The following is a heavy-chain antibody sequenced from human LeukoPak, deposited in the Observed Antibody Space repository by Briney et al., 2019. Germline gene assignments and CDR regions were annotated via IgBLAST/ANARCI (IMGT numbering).Heavy chain of an antibody. Sequence: RASVKVSCKASGGTFSSYAVNWVRQAPGQGLEWMGGIIPIFDTPNYSQRFQGRLTITADESTTTTYMELSSLRSEDTAMYYCASLDPYTSSWDTWGPGTLVTVSS. CDR3: ASLDPYTSSWDT. CDR1: GGTFSSYA. J-gene: IGHJ5*02. D-gene: IGHD6-13*01. CDR2: IIPIFDTP. V-gene: IGHV1-69*13.